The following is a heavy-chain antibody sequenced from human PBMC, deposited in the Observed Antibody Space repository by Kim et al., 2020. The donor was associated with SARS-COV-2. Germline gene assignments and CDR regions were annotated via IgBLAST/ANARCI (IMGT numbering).Heavy chain of an antibody. CDR3: AREAITFGGVIVPTPDY. V-gene: IGHV4-31*03. D-gene: IGHD3-16*02. J-gene: IGHJ4*02. CDR2: IYYSGST. CDR1: GGSISSGGYY. Sequence: SETLSLTCTVSGGSISSGGYYWSWIRQHPGKGLEWIGYIYYSGSTYYNPSLKSRVTISVDTSKNQFSLKLSSVTAADTAVYYCAREAITFGGVIVPTPDYWGQGTLVTVSS.